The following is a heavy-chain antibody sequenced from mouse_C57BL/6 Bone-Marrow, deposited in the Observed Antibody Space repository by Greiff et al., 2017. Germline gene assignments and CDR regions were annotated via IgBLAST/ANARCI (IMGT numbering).Heavy chain of an antibody. CDR2: INPSNGGT. CDR1: GYTFTSYW. V-gene: IGHV1-53*01. D-gene: IGHD1-1*01. CDR3: ARRGITTVVSRGYAMDY. J-gene: IGHJ4*01. Sequence: VQLQQPGTELVKPGASVKLSCKASGYTFTSYWMHWVKQRPGQGLEWIGNINPSNGGTNYNEKFKSKATLTVDKSSSTAYMQLSSLTSEDSAVYYCARRGITTVVSRGYAMDYWGQGTSVTVSS.